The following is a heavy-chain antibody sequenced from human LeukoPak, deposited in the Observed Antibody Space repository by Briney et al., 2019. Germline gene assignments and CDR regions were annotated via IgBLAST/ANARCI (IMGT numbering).Heavy chain of an antibody. CDR3: ARDPRGYYDYVWGSYRYTDRVY. V-gene: IGHV3-21*01. CDR2: ISSSSSYI. CDR1: GFTFSSYS. Sequence: PGGSLRLSRAASGFTFSSYSMNWVRQAPGKGLEWVSSISSSSSYIYYADSVKGRFTISRDNAKNSLYLQMNSLRAEDTAVYYCARDPRGYYDYVWGSYRYTDRVYWGQGTLVTVSS. D-gene: IGHD3-16*02. J-gene: IGHJ4*02.